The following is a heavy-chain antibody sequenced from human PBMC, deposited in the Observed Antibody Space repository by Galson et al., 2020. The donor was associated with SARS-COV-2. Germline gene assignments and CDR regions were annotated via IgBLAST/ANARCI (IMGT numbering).Heavy chain of an antibody. Sequence: ESGPTLVKPTETLTLTCTVSGFSLSNARMGVSWIRQPPGKALEWLAHIFSNDEKSYSTSLKSRLTISKDTSKSQVVLTMTNMDPVDTATYDCARRPSYDYVWGSYRSGYYYYGMDVWGQGTTVTVSS. CDR2: IFSNDEK. CDR3: ARRPSYDYVWGSYRSGYYYYGMDV. D-gene: IGHD3-16*02. CDR1: GFSLSNARMG. J-gene: IGHJ6*02. V-gene: IGHV2-26*01.